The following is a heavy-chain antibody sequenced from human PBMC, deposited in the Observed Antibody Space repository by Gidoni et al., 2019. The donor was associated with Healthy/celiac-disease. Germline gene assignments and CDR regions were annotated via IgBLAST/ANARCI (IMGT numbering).Heavy chain of an antibody. D-gene: IGHD1-26*01. Sequence: HVQLVQSGAEVKQPGSAVQVPCKASGGTFSSYAISWVRQAPGQGLEWMGVIIPIFGTANYAQKFQGRVTITADESTSTAYMELSSLRSEDTAVYSCARDYSGSYYSAFDIWGQGTMVTVSS. CDR1: GGTFSSYA. CDR3: ARDYSGSYYSAFDI. J-gene: IGHJ3*02. CDR2: IIPIFGTA. V-gene: IGHV1-69*01.